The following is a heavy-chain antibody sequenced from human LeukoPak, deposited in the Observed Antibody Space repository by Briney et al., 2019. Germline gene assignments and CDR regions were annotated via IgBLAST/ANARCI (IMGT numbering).Heavy chain of an antibody. CDR3: ARGLLWFGEAIDY. V-gene: IGHV3-30-3*01. CDR1: GFTFSSYA. D-gene: IGHD3-10*01. CDR2: ISYDGSNK. Sequence: GRSLRLSCAASGFTFSSYAMHWVRQAPGKGLEWVAVISYDGSNKYYADSVKGRFTISRDNSKNTLYLQMNSLRAEDTAVYYCARGLLWFGEAIDYWAREPWSPSPQ. J-gene: IGHJ4*02.